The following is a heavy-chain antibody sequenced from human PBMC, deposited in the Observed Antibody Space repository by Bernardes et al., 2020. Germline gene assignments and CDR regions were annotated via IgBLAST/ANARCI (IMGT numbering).Heavy chain of an antibody. CDR1: GYTFTSYG. CDR3: ARVVRSPDCSSTSCYAARPDY. Sequence: ASVKVSCKASGYTFTSYGISWVRQAPGQGLEWMGWISAYNGNTNYAQKLQGRVTMTTDTSTSTAYMELRSLRSDDTAVYYCARVVRSPDCSSTSCYAARPDYWGQGTLVTVSS. CDR2: ISAYNGNT. D-gene: IGHD2-2*01. J-gene: IGHJ4*02. V-gene: IGHV1-18*01.